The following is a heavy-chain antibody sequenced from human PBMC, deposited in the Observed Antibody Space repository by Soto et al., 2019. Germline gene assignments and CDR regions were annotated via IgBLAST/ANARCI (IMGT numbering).Heavy chain of an antibody. V-gene: IGHV3-30-3*01. Sequence: PGGSLNLSCAASGFTFSSYAMHWVRQAPGKGLEWVAVISYDGSNKYYADSVKGRFTISRDNSKNTLYLQMNSLRAEDTAVYYCAREAGGARDGMDVWGPGTTVTVSS. CDR3: AREAGGARDGMDV. J-gene: IGHJ6*02. CDR1: GFTFSSYA. CDR2: ISYDGSNK.